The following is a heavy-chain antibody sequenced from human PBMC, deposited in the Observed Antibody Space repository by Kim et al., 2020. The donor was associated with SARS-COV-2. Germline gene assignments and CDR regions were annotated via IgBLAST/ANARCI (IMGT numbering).Heavy chain of an antibody. CDR1: GGSFSGYY. J-gene: IGHJ6*02. V-gene: IGHV4-34*01. CDR3: ARMRYYYGSGSYYNDYYYGMDV. Sequence: SETLSLTCAVYGGSFSGYYWSWIRQPPGKGLEWIGEINHSGSTNYNPSLKSRVTISVDTSKNQFSLKLSSVTAADTAVYYCARMRYYYGSGSYYNDYYYGMDVWGQGTTVTVSS. D-gene: IGHD3-10*01. CDR2: INHSGST.